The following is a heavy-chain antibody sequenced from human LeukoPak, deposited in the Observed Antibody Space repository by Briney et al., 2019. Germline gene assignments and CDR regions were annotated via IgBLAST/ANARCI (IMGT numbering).Heavy chain of an antibody. CDR2: ISSSSYI. Sequence: GGSLRLSCGASGFTFSSYSMSWVRQAPGKGLEWVSSISSSSYIYYADSVKGRFTISRDNAKNSLYLQMNSLRAEDTAVYYCAKKETYYDPTGDWGQGTLVTVSS. D-gene: IGHD3-3*01. J-gene: IGHJ4*02. CDR1: GFTFSSYS. CDR3: AKKETYYDPTGD. V-gene: IGHV3-21*01.